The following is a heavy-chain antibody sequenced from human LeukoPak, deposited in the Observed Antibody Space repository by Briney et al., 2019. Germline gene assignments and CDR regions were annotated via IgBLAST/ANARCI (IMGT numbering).Heavy chain of an antibody. D-gene: IGHD3-22*01. V-gene: IGHV4-34*01. Sequence: PSETLSLTCAVSGGSFSGYYWSWIRQSPGKGLEWTGEINHSGYANYNPSLKSRLALSVDMSKYQFSLKLSSVTAADTAVYYCARGRNYYDHSGSYYYFDYWALGTLVTVSS. CDR2: INHSGYA. J-gene: IGHJ4*02. CDR1: GGSFSGYY. CDR3: ARGRNYYDHSGSYYYFDY.